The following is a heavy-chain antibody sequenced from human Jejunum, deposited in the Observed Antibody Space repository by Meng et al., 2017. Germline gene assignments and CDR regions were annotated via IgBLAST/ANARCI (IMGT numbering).Heavy chain of an antibody. CDR3: ARGVTEGVDY. CDR2: ISPNSGNT. CDR1: GIHFHSLY. J-gene: IGHJ4*02. V-gene: IGHV1-8*01. D-gene: IGHD2-21*02. Sequence: VQLGVSGAGVRTPGASVKVSCKASGIHFHSLYHNGVRQATGQGPEWMGLISPNSGNTGYAQKFQGRVTMTRDTSINTAYMELSSLTSEDTAVYYCARGVTEGVDYWGQGTLVTVSS.